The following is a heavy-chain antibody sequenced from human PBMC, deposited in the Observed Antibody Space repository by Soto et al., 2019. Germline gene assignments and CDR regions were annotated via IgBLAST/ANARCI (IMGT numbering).Heavy chain of an antibody. J-gene: IGHJ4*02. D-gene: IGHD3-9*01. CDR1: GFTFNSYA. Sequence: PGGSLRLSCAASGFTFNSYAMNWVRQAPGKGLEWVSSISGGGGGTYYADSVKGRLTISRDNSKNTLYLQMNSLRAEDTALYYYAKGSHYDILTAYHAFDYWGPGTLVTAPQ. CDR2: ISGGGGGT. V-gene: IGHV3-23*01. CDR3: AKGSHYDILTAYHAFDY.